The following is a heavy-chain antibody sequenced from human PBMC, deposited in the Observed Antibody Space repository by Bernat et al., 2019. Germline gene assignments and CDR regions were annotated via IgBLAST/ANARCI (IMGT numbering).Heavy chain of an antibody. V-gene: IGHV1-18*04. Sequence: QVQLVQSGAEVKKPGASVKVSCKASGYTLTSYGISWVRQAPGQGLEWMGWISAYNGNTNYAQKLQGRVTMTTDTSTSTAYMELRSLRSDDTAVYYCARDHDFWSGEDYYGMDVWGQGTTVTVSS. CDR3: ARDHDFWSGEDYYGMDV. J-gene: IGHJ6*02. D-gene: IGHD3-3*01. CDR1: GYTLTSYG. CDR2: ISAYNGNT.